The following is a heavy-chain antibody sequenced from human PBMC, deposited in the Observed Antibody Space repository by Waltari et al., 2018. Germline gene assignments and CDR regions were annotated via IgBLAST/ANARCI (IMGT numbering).Heavy chain of an antibody. CDR3: YLSQGKTGTYFDY. D-gene: IGHD1-1*01. V-gene: IGHV3-21*01. CDR2: ISSSSSYI. J-gene: IGHJ4*02. CDR1: GFTFSSYS. Sequence: EVQLVESGGGLVKPGGSLRLSCAASGFTFSSYSMNWVRQAPGKGLEWVSSISSSSSYIYYAYSVKGRFTISRDNAKNSLYLQMNSLRAEDTAVYYCYLSQGKTGTYFDYWGQGTLVTVSS.